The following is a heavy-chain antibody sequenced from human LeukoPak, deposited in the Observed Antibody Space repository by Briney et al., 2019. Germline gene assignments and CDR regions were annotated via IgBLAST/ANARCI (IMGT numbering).Heavy chain of an antibody. V-gene: IGHV3-74*01. CDR1: GFTFSSYW. J-gene: IGHJ6*02. Sequence: GGSLRLSCAASGFTFSSYWMHWVRQAPGKGLVWVSRINSDGGSTSYADSVKGRFTISRDNAKNTLYLQMNSLRAEDTAVYYCARDASYSSGWYPTYYYYYGMDVWGQGTTVTVSS. D-gene: IGHD6-19*01. CDR2: INSDGGST. CDR3: ARDASYSSGWYPTYYYYYGMDV.